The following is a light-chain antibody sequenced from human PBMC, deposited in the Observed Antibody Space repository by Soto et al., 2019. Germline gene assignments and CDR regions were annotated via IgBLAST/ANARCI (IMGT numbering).Light chain of an antibody. CDR2: EVN. CDR1: TSDVGGYNY. J-gene: IGLJ2*01. Sequence: QSVLTQPPSASGSTGQSVTISCTGTTSDVGGYNYVSWYQLHPDKVPKLIIYEVNKRPSGVPDRFSGSKSGSTASLTVSGLQAEDEADYFCSSYAGSKNFILFGGGTKLTVL. CDR3: SSYAGSKNFIL. V-gene: IGLV2-8*01.